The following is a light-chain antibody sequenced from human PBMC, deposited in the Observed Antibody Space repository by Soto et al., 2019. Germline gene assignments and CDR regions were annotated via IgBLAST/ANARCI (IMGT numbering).Light chain of an antibody. CDR2: DAS. CDR3: QQRSSRPPMYT. J-gene: IGKJ2*01. CDR1: QSVSSY. Sequence: EILLTQSPATLSLSPGEGATLSCRGSQSVSSYLVWYQQKTGKAPRLLIYDASKRATGIPARLSGSGSGKDFTLTISSLETEDFAVYYCQQRSSRPPMYTFGQGTKVDIK. V-gene: IGKV3-11*01.